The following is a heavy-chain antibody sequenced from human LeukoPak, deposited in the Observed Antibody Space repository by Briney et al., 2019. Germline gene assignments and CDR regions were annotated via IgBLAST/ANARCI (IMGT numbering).Heavy chain of an antibody. CDR2: INPNSGGT. Sequence: ASVKVSCKASGYTFTGYYMHWVRQAPGQGLGWMGWINPNSGGTNYAQKFQGRVTMTRDTSISTAYMELSRLRSDDTAVYYCAVGYSGYDYCFDYWGQGTLVTVSS. J-gene: IGHJ4*02. CDR3: AVGYSGYDYCFDY. V-gene: IGHV1-2*02. D-gene: IGHD5-12*01. CDR1: GYTFTGYY.